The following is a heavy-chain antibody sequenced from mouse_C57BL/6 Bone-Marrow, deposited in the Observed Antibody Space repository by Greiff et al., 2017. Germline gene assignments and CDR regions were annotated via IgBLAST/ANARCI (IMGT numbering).Heavy chain of an antibody. V-gene: IGHV1-15*01. CDR1: GYTFTDYE. J-gene: IGHJ3*01. Sequence: QVQLQQSGAELVRPGASVTLSCKASGYTFTDYEMHWVKQTPVHGLEWIGAIDPGTGGTAYNQKFKGKAILTADKSSSTAYMELRSLTSEDSAVYYCTDYYYGSSAWFAYWGQGTLVTVSA. CDR2: IDPGTGGT. CDR3: TDYYYGSSAWFAY. D-gene: IGHD1-1*01.